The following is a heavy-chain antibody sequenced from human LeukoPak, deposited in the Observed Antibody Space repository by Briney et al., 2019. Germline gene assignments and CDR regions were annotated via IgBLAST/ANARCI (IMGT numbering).Heavy chain of an antibody. D-gene: IGHD3-22*01. CDR3: ARDRSPEGYYDSSHWDYYHGMDV. Sequence: SGTLSLTCAVSGGSISSSNWWSWVRQPPGKGLEWIGEIYHSGSTNYNPSLKSRVTISVDTSKNQFSLNLSSVTAADTAMYYYARDRSPEGYYDSSHWDYYHGMDVWGQGTTVTVSS. V-gene: IGHV4-4*02. CDR2: IYHSGST. J-gene: IGHJ6*02. CDR1: GGSISSSNW.